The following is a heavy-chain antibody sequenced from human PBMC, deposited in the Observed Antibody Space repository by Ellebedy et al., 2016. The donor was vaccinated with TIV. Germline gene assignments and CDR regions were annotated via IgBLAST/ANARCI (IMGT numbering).Heavy chain of an antibody. Sequence: SVKVSXKASRGTFSSYAISWVRQAPGQGLEWMGGIIPIFGTANYAQKFQGRVTITADESTSTAYMELSSLRSEDTAVYYCARRSHTAMGYFDYWGQGTLVTVSS. CDR3: ARRSHTAMGYFDY. CDR2: IIPIFGTA. CDR1: RGTFSSYA. V-gene: IGHV1-69*13. D-gene: IGHD5-18*01. J-gene: IGHJ4*02.